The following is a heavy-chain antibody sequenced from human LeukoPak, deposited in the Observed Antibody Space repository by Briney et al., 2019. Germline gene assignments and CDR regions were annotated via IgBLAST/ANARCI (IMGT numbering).Heavy chain of an antibody. CDR1: GFTFSSYA. V-gene: IGHV3-23*01. J-gene: IGHJ1*01. Sequence: GGSLRPSCAASGFTFSSYAMNWVRQAPGKGLEWVSTISGSGGSTYYADSVKGRFTISRDNSKNTLYLEMSSLKTEDTAVYHCAKHIYAVVSIQQWGQGTLVTVSS. CDR3: AKHIYAVVSIQQ. CDR2: ISGSGGST. D-gene: IGHD3-22*01.